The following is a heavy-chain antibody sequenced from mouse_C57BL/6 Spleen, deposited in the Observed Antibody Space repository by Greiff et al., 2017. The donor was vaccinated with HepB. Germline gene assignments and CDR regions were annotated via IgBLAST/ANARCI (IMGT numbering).Heavy chain of an antibody. V-gene: IGHV3-6*01. Sequence: EVQLQQSGPGLVKPSQSLSLTCSVTGYSITSGYYWNWIRQFPGNKLEWMGYISYDGSNNYNPSLKNRISITRDTSKNQFFLKLNSVTTEDTATYYCAREGYYYGSSPFDYWGQGTTLTVSS. D-gene: IGHD1-1*01. CDR3: AREGYYYGSSPFDY. CDR1: GYSITSGYY. CDR2: ISYDGSN. J-gene: IGHJ2*01.